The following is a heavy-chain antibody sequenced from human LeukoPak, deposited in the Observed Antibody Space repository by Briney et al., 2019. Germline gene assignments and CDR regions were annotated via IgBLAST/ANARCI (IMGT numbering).Heavy chain of an antibody. V-gene: IGHV1-2*02. CDR2: INPNSGAT. D-gene: IGHD3-10*01. CDR3: ARVSGTTSFGNYWFDS. J-gene: IGHJ5*01. CDR1: GYTFTAYY. Sequence: APSVSLSCKASGYTFTAYYIHWVRQAPGQGLEWMGWINPNSGATNHAQNFQARVAMTRDTSISTAYMELSSLRSDDTAVYYCARVSGTTSFGNYWFDSWGRGPLATVSS.